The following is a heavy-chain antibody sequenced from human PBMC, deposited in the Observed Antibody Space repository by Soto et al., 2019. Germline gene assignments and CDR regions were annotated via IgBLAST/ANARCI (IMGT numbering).Heavy chain of an antibody. V-gene: IGHV1-8*01. Sequence: ASVKVSCKASGYTFTTYDINWVRQATGQGLEWMGWMNPKSGYADDAQNFQGRVTMSRDTSIKTAYMELSHLKSEDTAVYYCARRGDHTTFDHWGQGTLVTVSS. CDR2: MNPKSGYA. D-gene: IGHD1-1*01. CDR3: ARRGDHTTFDH. J-gene: IGHJ4*02. CDR1: GYTFTTYD.